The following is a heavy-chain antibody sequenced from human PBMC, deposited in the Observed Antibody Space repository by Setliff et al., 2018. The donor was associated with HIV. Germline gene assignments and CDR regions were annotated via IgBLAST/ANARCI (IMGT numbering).Heavy chain of an antibody. CDR1: GGSISSHY. D-gene: IGHD3-22*01. CDR2: LYHSGSA. Sequence: LSLTCTVSGGSISSHYWSWIRQPPGKGLEWIGYLYHSGSANYNPSLKSRVAISGDTSKNQFSLKLSSVTAADTAIYYCTRVRLLYSDSSPVWFDPWGQGTLVTVSS. V-gene: IGHV4-59*11. CDR3: TRVRLLYSDSSPVWFDP. J-gene: IGHJ5*02.